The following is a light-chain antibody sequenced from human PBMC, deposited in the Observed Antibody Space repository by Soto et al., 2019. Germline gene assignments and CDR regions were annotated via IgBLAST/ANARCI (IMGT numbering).Light chain of an antibody. Sequence: DIQMTQSPSDMSASVGDRVTITCRASQDISNFLVWFQQRPGRAPKLLIYDVFSLKSGVPSRFSGSGSGPEFTLTISSLQPEDFATYYCQQYHTYSLTFGQGTKVDIK. CDR2: DVF. J-gene: IGKJ1*01. V-gene: IGKV1-17*03. CDR1: QDISNF. CDR3: QQYHTYSLT.